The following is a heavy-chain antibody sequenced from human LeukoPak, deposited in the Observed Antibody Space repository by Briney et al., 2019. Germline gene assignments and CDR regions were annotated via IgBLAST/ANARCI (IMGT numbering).Heavy chain of an antibody. V-gene: IGHV4-34*01. CDR2: INHSGST. Sequence: QTSETLSLTCAVYGGSFSGYYWSWIRQPPGKGLEWIGEINHSGSTNYNPSLKSRVTISVDTSKNQFSLKLSSVTAADTAVYYCARVHYYDSSGYPIDYWGQGTLVTVSS. CDR3: ARVHYYDSSGYPIDY. D-gene: IGHD3-22*01. J-gene: IGHJ4*02. CDR1: GGSFSGYY.